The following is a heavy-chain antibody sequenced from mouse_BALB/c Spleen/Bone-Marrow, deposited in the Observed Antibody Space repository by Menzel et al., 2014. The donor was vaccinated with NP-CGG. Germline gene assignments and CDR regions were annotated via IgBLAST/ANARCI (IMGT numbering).Heavy chain of an antibody. V-gene: IGHV4-1*02. Sequence: EVQLVESGGGLVQPGGSLKLSCAASGFDFSRYWMSWVRQVPGKGLEWIGEINPDSNTINYTPSLKDKFIISRDNAKNTLYLQMSTVRSEDTALYYCARPNYYGNLFVWGAGTTVTVSS. CDR2: INPDSNTI. CDR1: GFDFSRYW. J-gene: IGHJ1*01. CDR3: ARPNYYGNLFV. D-gene: IGHD1-1*01.